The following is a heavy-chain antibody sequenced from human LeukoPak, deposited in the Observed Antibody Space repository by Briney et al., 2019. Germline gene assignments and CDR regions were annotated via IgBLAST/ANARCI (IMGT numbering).Heavy chain of an antibody. CDR2: ISYDGSNK. D-gene: IGHD1-26*01. CDR1: GFTFSSYG. Sequence: GRSLRLSCAASGFTFSSYGMHWVRQAPGKGLEWVAVISYDGSNKYYADSVKGRFTISRDNSKNTLYLQMNSLRAEDTAVYYCVVGATSDCWGQGTLVTVSS. V-gene: IGHV3-30*03. CDR3: VVGATSDC. J-gene: IGHJ4*02.